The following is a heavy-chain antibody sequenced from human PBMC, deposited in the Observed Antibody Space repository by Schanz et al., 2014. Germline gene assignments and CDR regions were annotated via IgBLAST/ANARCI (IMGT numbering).Heavy chain of an antibody. D-gene: IGHD4-17*01. Sequence: EVQLVESGGGLVQPGGSLRLSCAASGFTFTNYSMSWVRQAPGKGLQWVANIKQDGNEKHYVDSVKGRFTISRDNAKNTLYLQMNSLRAEDTAVYYCVRDTDYHFDYWGQGTLVTVSS. CDR3: VRDTDYHFDY. J-gene: IGHJ4*02. CDR2: IKQDGNEK. V-gene: IGHV3-7*01. CDR1: GFTFTNYS.